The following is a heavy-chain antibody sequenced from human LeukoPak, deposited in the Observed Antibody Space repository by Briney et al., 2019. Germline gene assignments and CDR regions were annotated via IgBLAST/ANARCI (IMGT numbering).Heavy chain of an antibody. Sequence: LSGGSLRLSCAASGFTFSSYWMSWVRQAPGKGLEWVANIKLDGSETNYGDSVKGRFTISRDNAKHSLFLQMNSLRAEDTAVYYCARGYSYVFYWGQGTLVSVSS. CDR3: ARGYSYVFY. CDR1: GFTFSSYW. CDR2: IKLDGSET. V-gene: IGHV3-7*04. J-gene: IGHJ4*02. D-gene: IGHD5-18*01.